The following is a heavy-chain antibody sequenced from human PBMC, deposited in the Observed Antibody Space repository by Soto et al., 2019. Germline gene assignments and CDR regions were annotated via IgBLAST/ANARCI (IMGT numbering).Heavy chain of an antibody. D-gene: IGHD1-1*01. V-gene: IGHV3-30-3*02. Sequence: GESLKISCAASGFTFSHYALHWVRQAPGKGLEWVALISYDGKKTYYADSVKGRFTIFRDDSTNTLYLQMNNLRAEDTALYYCAKRHTTVATPANYFDYWGQGTLVTVSS. CDR2: ISYDGKKT. CDR1: GFTFSHYA. J-gene: IGHJ4*02. CDR3: AKRHTTVATPANYFDY.